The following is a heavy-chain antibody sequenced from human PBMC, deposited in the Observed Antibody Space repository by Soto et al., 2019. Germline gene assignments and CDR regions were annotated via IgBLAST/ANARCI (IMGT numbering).Heavy chain of an antibody. CDR3: ARRTQTYDIFER. V-gene: IGHV1-69*13. Sequence: SVKVSCKASGGTFSSYAISWGRQAPGQGLEWMGGIIPIFGTANHAQKFQGRVTITADESTSTAYMELSSLRSEDTAVYYCARRTQTYDIFERWGQGTLVTVSS. D-gene: IGHD3-9*01. J-gene: IGHJ5*02. CDR2: IIPIFGTA. CDR1: GGTFSSYA.